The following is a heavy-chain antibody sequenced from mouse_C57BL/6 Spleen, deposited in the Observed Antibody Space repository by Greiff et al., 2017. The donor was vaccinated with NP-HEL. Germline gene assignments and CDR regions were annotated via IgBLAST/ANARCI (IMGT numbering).Heavy chain of an antibody. CDR3: ASFYYDYDEGFAY. V-gene: IGHV1-82*01. CDR2: IYPGDGDT. D-gene: IGHD2-4*01. CDR1: GYAFSSSW. J-gene: IGHJ3*01. Sequence: VKLQQSGPELVKPGASVKISCKASGYAFSSSWMNWVKQRPGKGLEWIGRIYPGDGDTNYNGKFKGKATLTADKSSSTAYMQLSSLTSEDSAVYFCASFYYDYDEGFAYWGQGTLVTVSA.